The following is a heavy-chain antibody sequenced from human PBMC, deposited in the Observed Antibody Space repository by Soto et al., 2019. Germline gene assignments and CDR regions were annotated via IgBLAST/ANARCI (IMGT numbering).Heavy chain of an antibody. Sequence: GGSLRLSCAASGFTVSSNYMSWVRQAPGKGLEWASVIYSGGSTYYADSVKGRFTISRDNSKNTLYLQMNSLRAEDTAVYYCARDQVYGDYAAGGVDYYYYGMDVWGQGTTVTVSS. V-gene: IGHV3-53*01. J-gene: IGHJ6*02. CDR2: IYSGGST. CDR1: GFTVSSNY. D-gene: IGHD4-17*01. CDR3: ARDQVYGDYAAGGVDYYYYGMDV.